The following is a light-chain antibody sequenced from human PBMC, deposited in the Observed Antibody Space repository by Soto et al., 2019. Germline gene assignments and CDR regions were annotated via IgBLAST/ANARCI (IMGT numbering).Light chain of an antibody. CDR2: EVN. J-gene: IGLJ1*01. CDR1: SSDVGDYNY. V-gene: IGLV2-14*01. CDR3: SSYTSSSTYV. Sequence: QSALTQPASVSGSPGQSITISFTGASSDVGDYNYVSWYQHHPGKAPKLLIYEVNNRPSGVSDRFSGSKSGNVASLTISWLQAEDEADYYCSSYTSSSTYVFGTGTKATVL.